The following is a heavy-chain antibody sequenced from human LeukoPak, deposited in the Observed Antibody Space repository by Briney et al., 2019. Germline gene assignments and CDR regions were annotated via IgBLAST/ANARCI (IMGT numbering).Heavy chain of an antibody. CDR2: IRQDGGDK. CDR3: ARVIVTVPGQSDYFDY. V-gene: IGHV3-7*03. D-gene: IGHD2/OR15-2a*01. Sequence: GGSLRLSCAASGFTFSSFWMSWVRQAPGKGLEWVANIRQDGGDKYYADSVKGRFTISRDNAKNSLYLQMNSLRAEDTAVYSCARVIVTVPGQSDYFDYWGQGTLVTFSS. J-gene: IGHJ4*02. CDR1: GFTFSSFW.